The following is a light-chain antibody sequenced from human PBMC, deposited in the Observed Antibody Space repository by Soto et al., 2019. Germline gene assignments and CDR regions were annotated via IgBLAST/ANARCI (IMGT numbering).Light chain of an antibody. CDR2: KAS. CDR1: QTISSW. Sequence: DIQMTQSPSTLSGSVGDRVTITCRASQTISSWLAWYQQQPGKAPKLLIYKASTLKSGVPSRFSGSGSGTEFTLTISSLQPDDFATYYCQHYNSYSEAFGQGPKVELK. CDR3: QHYNSYSEA. J-gene: IGKJ1*01. V-gene: IGKV1-5*03.